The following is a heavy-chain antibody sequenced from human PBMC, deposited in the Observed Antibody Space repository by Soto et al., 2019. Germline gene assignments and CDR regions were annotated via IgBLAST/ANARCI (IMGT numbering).Heavy chain of an antibody. Sequence: GGSLGLSCAASGLTFSSYAMHWVRQAPGKGLKWVAVISYDGRNQYYADAVKGGVTISRDNYKNTGYLEMHSLRADDTVVYYSARVSRGGLLLDYGMDVWGQGKTVTVAS. D-gene: IGHD1-26*01. CDR3: ARVSRGGLLLDYGMDV. V-gene: IGHV3-30-3*01. J-gene: IGHJ6*02. CDR2: ISYDGRNQ. CDR1: GLTFSSYA.